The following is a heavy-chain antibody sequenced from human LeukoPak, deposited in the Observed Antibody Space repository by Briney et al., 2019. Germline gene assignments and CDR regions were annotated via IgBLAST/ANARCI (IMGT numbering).Heavy chain of an antibody. V-gene: IGHV3-48*03. J-gene: IGHJ5*02. CDR1: GFTISSYE. CDR3: TRGTGGSA. Sequence: PGGSLRLSCAASGFTISSYEMNWVRHAPAKGLEWVSYISGGDTTIYYAHSLRGRFAISRDNAKNSLYLQMNSLRAEDTALYYCTRGTGGSAWGQGTLVTVSS. D-gene: IGHD2-15*01. CDR2: ISGGDTTI.